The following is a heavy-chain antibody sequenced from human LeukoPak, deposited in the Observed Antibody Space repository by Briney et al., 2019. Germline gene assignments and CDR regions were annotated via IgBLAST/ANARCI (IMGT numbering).Heavy chain of an antibody. CDR1: GFTFSDYY. Sequence: PGRSLRLSCAASGFTFSDYYMSWIRQAPGKGLEWVSYISSSGSTIYYADSVKGRFTISRDNAKNSLYLQMNSLRAEDTAVYYCARERGRFLEPSYYGMDVWGQGTTVTVSS. CDR3: ARERGRFLEPSYYGMDV. J-gene: IGHJ6*02. CDR2: ISSSGSTI. D-gene: IGHD3-3*01. V-gene: IGHV3-11*01.